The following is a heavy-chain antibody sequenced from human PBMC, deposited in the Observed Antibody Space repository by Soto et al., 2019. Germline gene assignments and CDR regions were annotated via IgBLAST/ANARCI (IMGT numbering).Heavy chain of an antibody. V-gene: IGHV4-34*01. J-gene: IGHJ1*01. CDR2: INHSGST. Sequence: SETLSLTCAVYGGSFSGYYWSWIRQPPGKGLEWIGEINHSGSTNYNPSLKSRVTISVDTSKNQFSLKLSSVTAADTAVYYCASRTPGDIPTPGYFQHWGQGTLVTVSS. CDR1: GGSFSGYY. D-gene: IGHD2-15*01. CDR3: ASRTPGDIPTPGYFQH.